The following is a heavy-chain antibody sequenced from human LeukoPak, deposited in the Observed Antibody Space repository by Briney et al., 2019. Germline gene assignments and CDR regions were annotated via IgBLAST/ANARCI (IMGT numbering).Heavy chain of an antibody. CDR2: IRYDGGNK. Sequence: PGGSLRLSCAASGFTFSSYDMHWVRQAPGKGLEWVAFIRYDGGNKYYADSVKGRFTISRDNSKNTLYLQMNSLRAEDTAVYYCAKDPIGYYGSGSYFYWGQGTLVTVSS. CDR3: AKDPIGYYGSGSYFY. CDR1: GFTFSSYD. J-gene: IGHJ4*02. D-gene: IGHD3-10*01. V-gene: IGHV3-30*02.